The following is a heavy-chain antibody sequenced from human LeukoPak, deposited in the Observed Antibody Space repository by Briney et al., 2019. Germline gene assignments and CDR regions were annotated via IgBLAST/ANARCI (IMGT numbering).Heavy chain of an antibody. D-gene: IGHD6-19*01. V-gene: IGHV4-61*01. J-gene: IGHJ4*02. Sequence: SETLSLTCTVSGGSVSSGSYYWSWIRQPPGKGLEWIGYIYYSGSTNYNPSLKSRVTISVDTSKNQFSLKLSSVTAADTAVYYCARVGAAVAGSQGFDYWGQGTLVTVSS. CDR1: GGSVSSGSYY. CDR3: ARVGAAVAGSQGFDY. CDR2: IYYSGST.